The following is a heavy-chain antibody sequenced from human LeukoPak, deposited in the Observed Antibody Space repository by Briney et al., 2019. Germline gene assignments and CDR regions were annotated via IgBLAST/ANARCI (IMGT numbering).Heavy chain of an antibody. CDR1: GGSISSGGYY. Sequence: SETLSLTCTVSGGSISSGGYYWSWIRQHPGKGLEWIGYIYYSGSNNYNPSLKSRLSMSLDTSKNQFSLKLSSVTAADTAVYYCARSQRPSSGSHYVDFWGQGTLVTVS. V-gene: IGHV4-31*03. CDR3: ARSQRPSSGSHYVDF. CDR2: IYYSGSN. D-gene: IGHD1-26*01. J-gene: IGHJ4*02.